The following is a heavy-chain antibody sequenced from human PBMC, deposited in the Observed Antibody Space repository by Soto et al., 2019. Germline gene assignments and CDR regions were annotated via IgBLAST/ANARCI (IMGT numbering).Heavy chain of an antibody. CDR1: GGSFSGYY. CDR3: ARGSKIWFGEIGAFDI. D-gene: IGHD3-10*01. V-gene: IGHV4-34*01. J-gene: IGHJ3*02. Sequence: SETMSLTCAVYGGSFSGYYWSWIRQPPGRGLEWIGEINHSGSTNYNPSLKSRVTISVDTSKNQFSLKLSSVTAADTAVYYCARGSKIWFGEIGAFDIWGQGTMVTVSS. CDR2: INHSGST.